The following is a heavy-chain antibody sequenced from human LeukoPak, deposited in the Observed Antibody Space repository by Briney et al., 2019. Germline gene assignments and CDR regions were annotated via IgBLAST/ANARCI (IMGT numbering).Heavy chain of an antibody. CDR2: ISSSSSYI. D-gene: IGHD2-15*01. CDR1: GFTFSSYS. CDR3: ARVFSCSGGSCYFILDY. Sequence: GGSLRLSCAASGFTFSSYSMNWVRQAPGKGLEWASSISSSSSYIYYADSVKGRFTISRDNAKNSLYLQMNSLRAEDTAVYYCARVFSCSGGSCYFILDYWGQGTLVTVSS. J-gene: IGHJ4*02. V-gene: IGHV3-21*01.